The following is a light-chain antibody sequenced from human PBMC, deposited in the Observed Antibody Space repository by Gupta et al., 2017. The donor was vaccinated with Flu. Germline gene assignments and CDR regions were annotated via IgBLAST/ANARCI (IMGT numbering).Light chain of an antibody. CDR3: QQANRVHPMYT. CDR1: QGISSW. V-gene: IGKV1-12*01. J-gene: IGKJ2*01. CDR2: AAS. Sequence: DIQMTQSPSSVSASVGDRVTITCRASQGISSWLAWYQQKPGKAPKLLIYAASSLQRGVTSSFSGSGDGTDFTLTISSRQPEDFASYYCQQANRVHPMYTFGQGTKMDIK.